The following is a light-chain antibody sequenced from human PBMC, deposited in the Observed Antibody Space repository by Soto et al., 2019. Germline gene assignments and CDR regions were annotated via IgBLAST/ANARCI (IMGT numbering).Light chain of an antibody. CDR2: SAS. Sequence: DLQMTQSPSSVSASVGDRVTITCRASQGIGDRLAWYQQKPGRAPKLLIYSASSLLSGVPSRFSGSGSGTDFTLTISSLQPEDFATYLCQQAYSFPRTFGGGTKVEIK. CDR1: QGIGDR. CDR3: QQAYSFPRT. V-gene: IGKV1-12*01. J-gene: IGKJ4*01.